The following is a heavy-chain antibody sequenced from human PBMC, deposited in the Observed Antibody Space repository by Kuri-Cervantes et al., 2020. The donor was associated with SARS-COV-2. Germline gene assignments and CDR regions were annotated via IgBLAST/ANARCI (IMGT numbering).Heavy chain of an antibody. CDR1: DDSLSSGPYS. D-gene: IGHD3-16*01. Sequence: SETLSLTCAVSDDSLSSGPYSWSWIRQPPGKGLEWIGNVYHTGGAYYNPSLKSRVAISVDRSKNQFSLNLSSVTAADTAVYYCARSPLIWYFDLWGRGTLVTVSS. CDR2: VYHTGGA. J-gene: IGHJ2*01. V-gene: IGHV4-30-2*01. CDR3: ARSPLIWYFDL.